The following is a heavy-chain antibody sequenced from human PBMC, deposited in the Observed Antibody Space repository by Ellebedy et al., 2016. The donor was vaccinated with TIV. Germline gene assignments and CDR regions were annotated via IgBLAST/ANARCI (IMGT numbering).Heavy chain of an antibody. D-gene: IGHD1-26*01. J-gene: IGHJ4*02. CDR3: AKGPPRVGATPFDY. CDR1: GFTFSSYA. V-gene: IGHV3-23*01. CDR2: ISGSGGST. Sequence: PGGSLRLSCAASGFTFSSYAMSWVRQDPGKGLEWVSAISGSGGSTYYADSVKGRYTISRDNSKNTLYLQMNSLRAEDTAVYYCAKGPPRVGATPFDYWGQGTLVTVSS.